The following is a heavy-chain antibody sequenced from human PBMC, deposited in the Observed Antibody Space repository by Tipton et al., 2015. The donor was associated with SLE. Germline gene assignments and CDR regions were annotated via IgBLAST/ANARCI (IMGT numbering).Heavy chain of an antibody. CDR1: GGSISSHY. D-gene: IGHD2-2*01. V-gene: IGHV4-59*11. CDR3: ASCSRSDAFDI. Sequence: TLSLTCTVSGGSISSHYWSWIRQPPGKGLEWIGYIYYSGSTYYNPSLKSRVTISVDTSKNQFSLKLSSVTTADTAVYYCASCSRSDAFDIWGQGTMVTVSS. CDR2: IYYSGST. J-gene: IGHJ3*02.